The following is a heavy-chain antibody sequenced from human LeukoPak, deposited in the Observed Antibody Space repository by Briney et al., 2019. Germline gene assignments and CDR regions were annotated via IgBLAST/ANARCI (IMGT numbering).Heavy chain of an antibody. CDR1: GGSISSSSYY. D-gene: IGHD6-13*01. Sequence: SETLSLTCTVSGGSISSSSYYLGWIRQPPGKGLEWIGSIYYSGSTYYNPSLKSRVTISVDTSKNQFSLKLSSVTAADTAVYYCARHAAAEPFDYWGQGTLVTVSS. V-gene: IGHV4-39*01. CDR2: IYYSGST. J-gene: IGHJ4*02. CDR3: ARHAAAEPFDY.